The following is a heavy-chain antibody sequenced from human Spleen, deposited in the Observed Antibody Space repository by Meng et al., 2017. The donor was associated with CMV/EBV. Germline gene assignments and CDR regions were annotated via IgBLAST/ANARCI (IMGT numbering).Heavy chain of an antibody. CDR1: GFTFSDYA. CDR2: ISFDENYK. V-gene: IGHV3-30*04. Sequence: GGSLRLSCTATGFTFSDYAITWVRQAPGKGLEWVAVISFDENYKYYADSVKGRFTISRDNSKNTLFLQMNSLRVEDTAVYYCARPLDGYSKSYFYYGMDVWGQGTTVTVSS. CDR3: ARPLDGYSKSYFYYGMDV. J-gene: IGHJ6*02. D-gene: IGHD5-24*01.